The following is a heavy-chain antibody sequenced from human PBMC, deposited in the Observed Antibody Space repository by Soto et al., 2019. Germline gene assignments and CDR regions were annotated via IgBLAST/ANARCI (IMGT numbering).Heavy chain of an antibody. D-gene: IGHD5-18*01. V-gene: IGHV3-23*01. Sequence: GGSLILSCAVSGFICSSYDMSWVRQAPGKGLEWVSTILVGGSPHYADSVKGRFTISRDNSKNTLYLQMNDLTAEDTALYYCVKVGWGYSFGNGLDDWGQGTTVTGSS. CDR1: GFICSSYD. J-gene: IGHJ6*02. CDR3: VKVGWGYSFGNGLDD. CDR2: ILVGGSP.